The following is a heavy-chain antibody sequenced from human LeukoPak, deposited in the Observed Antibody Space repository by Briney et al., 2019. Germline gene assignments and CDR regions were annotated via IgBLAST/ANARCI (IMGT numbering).Heavy chain of an antibody. D-gene: IGHD3-9*01. CDR1: GFTFSSYA. V-gene: IGHV3-23*01. CDR3: ANSYDILTGYYSH. J-gene: IGHJ4*02. Sequence: PGGSLRLSCAASGFTFSSYAMSWVRQAPGKGLEWASAISGSGGSTYYADSVKGRFTISRDNSKNTLYLQMNSLRAEDTAVYYCANSYDILTGYYSHWGQGTLVTVSS. CDR2: ISGSGGST.